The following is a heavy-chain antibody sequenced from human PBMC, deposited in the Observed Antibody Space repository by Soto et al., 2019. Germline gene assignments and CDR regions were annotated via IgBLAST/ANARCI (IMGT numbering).Heavy chain of an antibody. Sequence: QVQLVQSGAEVKKPGASVTVSCKTSGYTFSNYGINWVRQAPGQGLEWMGWISGYNGNTNYAQTPQGRVTMTTDTSTGTVYMELRSLTSDDTAIYYGSRFIMVGGWFDPNYYHGMDVWGQGTTVTVSS. CDR2: ISGYNGNT. J-gene: IGHJ6*02. CDR1: GYTFSNYG. CDR3: SRFIMVGGWFDPNYYHGMDV. D-gene: IGHD6-19*01. V-gene: IGHV1-18*01.